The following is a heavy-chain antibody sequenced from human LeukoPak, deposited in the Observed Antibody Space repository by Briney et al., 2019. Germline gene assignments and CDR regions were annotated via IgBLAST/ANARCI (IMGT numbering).Heavy chain of an antibody. V-gene: IGHV3-21*01. CDR3: AREIAVAGFAY. D-gene: IGHD6-19*01. CDR2: ISSSSSYI. J-gene: IGHJ4*02. Sequence: GGSLRLSCAASGFTFSSYSMNWVRQAPGKGLEWVSSISSSSSYIYYADSVKGRFTISRDNAKNSLYLQMNSLRAEDTAVYYCAREIAVAGFAYWGQGTLVTVSS. CDR1: GFTFSSYS.